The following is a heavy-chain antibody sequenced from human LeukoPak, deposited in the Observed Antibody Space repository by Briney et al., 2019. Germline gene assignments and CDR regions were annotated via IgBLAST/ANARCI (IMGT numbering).Heavy chain of an antibody. CDR2: ISSSGSTI. CDR3: ARVSRSSWNY. V-gene: IGHV3-11*01. CDR1: GFTFSDYY. J-gene: IGHJ4*02. Sequence: PGGSLRLSCAASGFTFSDYYMNWIRQAPGKGLEWLSYISSSGSTINYADSVKGRFTISRDNGNNSLYLQMSSLRAEDTAVYYCARVSRSSWNYWGQGTLVTVSS. D-gene: IGHD6-13*01.